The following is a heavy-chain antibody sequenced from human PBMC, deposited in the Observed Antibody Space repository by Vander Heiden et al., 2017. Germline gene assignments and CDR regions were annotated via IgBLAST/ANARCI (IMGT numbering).Heavy chain of an antibody. Sequence: EVQLLESGGGLVKPGGSLRLSCAASGFTFSNYYMNWVRQAPGKRLEWVSSIRSSNSYIYYADSVKGRFTISRDNAKNSLYLQMNSLRAEDTAVYYCARVYNTDYGMDVWGQGTTVTVSS. CDR3: ARVYNTDYGMDV. CDR1: GFTFSNYY. D-gene: IGHD1-1*01. V-gene: IGHV3-21*01. J-gene: IGHJ6*02. CDR2: IRSSNSYI.